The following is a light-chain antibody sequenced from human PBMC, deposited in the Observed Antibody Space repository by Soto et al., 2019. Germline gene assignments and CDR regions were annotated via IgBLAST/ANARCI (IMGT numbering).Light chain of an antibody. J-gene: IGKJ5*01. V-gene: IGKV3D-15*01. CDR3: QQYNNWPIT. CDR1: QSVSRY. CDR2: DAS. Sequence: EIVLTQSPATLSVSPGERAAISCRASQSVSRYLAWYQQKPGQAPRLLIYDASTRATGTPARFSGSGSGTKFTLSISSLQSEDFAVYSCQQYNNWPITFGQGTRLEIK.